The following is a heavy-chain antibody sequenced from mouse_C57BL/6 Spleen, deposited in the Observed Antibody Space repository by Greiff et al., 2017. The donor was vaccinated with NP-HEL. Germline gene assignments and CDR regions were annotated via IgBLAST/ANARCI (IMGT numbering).Heavy chain of an antibody. CDR3: TSVTRGGFAY. V-gene: IGHV14-4*01. Sequence: EVQLQQSGAELVRPGASVKLSCTASGFNIKDDYMHWVKQRPEQGLEWIGWIDPENGDTEYASKFQGKATITADTSANTAYLQLSSLTSEDTAVYYFTSVTRGGFAYWGQGTLVTVSA. CDR2: IDPENGDT. J-gene: IGHJ3*01. CDR1: GFNIKDDY.